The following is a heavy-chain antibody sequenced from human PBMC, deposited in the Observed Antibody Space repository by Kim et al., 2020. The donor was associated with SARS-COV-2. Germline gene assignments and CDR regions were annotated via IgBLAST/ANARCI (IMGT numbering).Heavy chain of an antibody. D-gene: IGHD6-6*01. V-gene: IGHV3-23*01. J-gene: IGHJ4*02. CDR3: AKDRIAARLVAKGDFDY. Sequence: VKGRLTISRDNSKNTLYLQMNSLRAEDTAVYYCAKDRIAARLVAKGDFDYWGQGTLVTVSS.